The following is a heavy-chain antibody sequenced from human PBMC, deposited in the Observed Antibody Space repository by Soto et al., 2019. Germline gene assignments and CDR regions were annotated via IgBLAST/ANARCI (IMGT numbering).Heavy chain of an antibody. Sequence: EGSLRLSCAASGFTFSDYYMSWIRQAPGKGLEWVSYISSSGSTIYYADSVKGRFTISRDNAKNSLYLQMNSLRAEDTAVYYCARGPYDYVWGRDPPHFDYWGQGTLVTVSS. CDR2: ISSSGSTI. CDR3: ARGPYDYVWGRDPPHFDY. J-gene: IGHJ4*02. V-gene: IGHV3-11*01. CDR1: GFTFSDYY. D-gene: IGHD3-16*02.